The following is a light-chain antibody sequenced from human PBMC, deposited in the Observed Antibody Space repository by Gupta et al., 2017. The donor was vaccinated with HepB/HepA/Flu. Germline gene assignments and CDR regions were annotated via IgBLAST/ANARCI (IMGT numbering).Light chain of an antibody. J-gene: IGKJ4*01. CDR3: QQLNSYPLT. Sequence: DIQLTQSPSFLSASVGDRATITCRASQGISSYLAWYQQKPGKAPKLLIYAASTVQSGVPSRFSGSGSGTEFTLTISSRQPEDFATYYCQQLNSYPLTFGGGTKVEIK. CDR1: QGISSY. V-gene: IGKV1-9*01. CDR2: AAS.